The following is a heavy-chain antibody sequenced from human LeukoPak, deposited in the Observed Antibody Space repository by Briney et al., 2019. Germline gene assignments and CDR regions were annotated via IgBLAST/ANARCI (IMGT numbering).Heavy chain of an antibody. V-gene: IGHV4-4*08. Sequence: SETLSLTCTVSGGSISSYYCSWIRQPPGKGLEWIGYIYTSWSTNYNPSLKSRVTISVDTSKNPFSLKQSSVTAADTAVYYCARLALGTIFRNYYYYMDVWGKGTTVTVSS. CDR3: ARLALGTIFRNYYYYMDV. J-gene: IGHJ6*03. CDR2: IYTSWST. CDR1: GGSISSYY. D-gene: IGHD3-3*01.